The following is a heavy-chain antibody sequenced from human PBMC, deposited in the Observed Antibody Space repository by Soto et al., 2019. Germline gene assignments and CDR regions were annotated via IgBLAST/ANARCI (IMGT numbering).Heavy chain of an antibody. CDR1: GYTFTSYY. Sequence: ASVKVSCKASGYTFTSYYMHWVRQAPGQGLEWMGIINPSGGGTSYAQKFQGRVTMTRDTSTSTVYMELSSLRSEDTAVYYCARDSSGSYTYNWFDPWGQGTLVTVSS. V-gene: IGHV1-46*01. D-gene: IGHD3-10*01. CDR2: INPSGGGT. J-gene: IGHJ5*02. CDR3: ARDSSGSYTYNWFDP.